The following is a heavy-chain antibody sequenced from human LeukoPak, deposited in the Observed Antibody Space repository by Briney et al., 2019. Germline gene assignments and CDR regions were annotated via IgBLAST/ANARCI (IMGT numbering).Heavy chain of an antibody. CDR1: GGSFSGYY. V-gene: IGHV4-34*01. D-gene: IGHD6-19*01. CDR2: INHSGST. Sequence: PSETLSLTCAVYGGSFSGYYWSWIRPPPGKGLEWIGEINHSGSTNYSPSLKSRVTISVDTSKNQFSLKLSSVTAADTAVYYCARQSRKQWLVRGNWFDPWGQGTLVTVSS. CDR3: ARQSRKQWLVRGNWFDP. J-gene: IGHJ5*02.